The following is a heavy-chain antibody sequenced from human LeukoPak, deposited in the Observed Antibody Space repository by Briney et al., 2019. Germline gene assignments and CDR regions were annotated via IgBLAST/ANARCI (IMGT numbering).Heavy chain of an antibody. D-gene: IGHD2-8*01. V-gene: IGHV3-9*01. CDR2: ISWNGAKI. CDR1: GFTFDDYA. CDR3: AKETHSTMVPGYAFDI. J-gene: IGHJ3*02. Sequence: GRSLRLSCAASGFTFDDYAIHWVRQAPGKGLEWVSGISWNGAKIVYADSVKGRFTISRDNAKNSLYLQMDSLGTEDTALYYCAKETHSTMVPGYAFDIWGQGTMVAVSS.